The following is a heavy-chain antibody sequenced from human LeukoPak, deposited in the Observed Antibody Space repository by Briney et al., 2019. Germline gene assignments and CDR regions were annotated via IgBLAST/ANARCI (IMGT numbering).Heavy chain of an antibody. Sequence: SETLSLTCTVSGDSITSGSYYWSWIRQPAGKGLEWIGRIYTSGSTNYNPSLKSRVTMSVDTSKNQFSLKLSSVTAADTAVYYCARDLYNWLDHWGEGKLVTVSS. CDR3: ARDLYNWLDH. V-gene: IGHV4-61*02. CDR1: GDSITSGSYY. J-gene: IGHJ5*02. CDR2: IYTSGST.